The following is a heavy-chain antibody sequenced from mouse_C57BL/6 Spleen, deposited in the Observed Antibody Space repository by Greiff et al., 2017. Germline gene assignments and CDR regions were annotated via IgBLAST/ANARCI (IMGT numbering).Heavy chain of an antibody. CDR1: GYKFTDYE. CDR2: IDPETGGT. J-gene: IGHJ4*01. V-gene: IGHV1-15*01. CDR3: AGGGRYAMDY. Sequence: QVQLQQSGAELVRPGASVTLSCKASGYKFTDYEMHWVKQTPVHGLEWIGAIDPETGGTAYNQKFQGKAILTADKSSSTAYMELRSLTSADSAVYYCAGGGRYAMDYWGQGTSVTVSS.